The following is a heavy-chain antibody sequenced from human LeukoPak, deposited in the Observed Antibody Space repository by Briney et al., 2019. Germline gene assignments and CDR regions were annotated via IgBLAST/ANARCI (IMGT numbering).Heavy chain of an antibody. CDR2: INSDGSST. CDR1: GFTFSSYW. Sequence: GGSLRLSCAASGFTFSSYWMHWVRQAPGKGLVWVSRINSDGSSTSYADSVKGRFTISRDNAKNSLYLQMNSLRAEDTAVYYCARHLPSYGKADLDYWGQGTLVTVSS. J-gene: IGHJ4*02. D-gene: IGHD1-26*01. CDR3: ARHLPSYGKADLDY. V-gene: IGHV3-74*01.